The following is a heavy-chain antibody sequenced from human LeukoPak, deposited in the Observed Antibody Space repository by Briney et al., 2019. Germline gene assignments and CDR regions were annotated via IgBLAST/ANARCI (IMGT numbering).Heavy chain of an antibody. CDR3: AREDGYCSGGNCYSYFDS. V-gene: IGHV3-7*01. CDR1: GFTFSHFW. J-gene: IGHJ4*02. CDR2: IKKTGSET. Sequence: GPLRLSCAASGFTFSHFWMSWVRQAPGKGLEWVAYIKKTGSETYYVDSVKGRFTITRDNTRNSLFLQMYSLRAEDTAVYFCAREDGYCSGGNCYSYFDSWGQGTLVTVSS. D-gene: IGHD2-15*01.